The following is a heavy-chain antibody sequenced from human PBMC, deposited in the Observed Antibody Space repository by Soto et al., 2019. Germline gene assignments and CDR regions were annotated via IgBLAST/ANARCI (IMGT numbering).Heavy chain of an antibody. CDR3: ASLGYCSSTSCPPNRFDY. CDR1: GGSFSGYY. J-gene: IGHJ4*02. Sequence: SETLSLTCALYGGSFSGYYLSWIRQPPGKGLEWIGEINHSGSTNYNPSLKSRVTISVDTSKNQFSLKLSSVTAADTAVYYCASLGYCSSTSCPPNRFDYWGQGTLVTVSS. CDR2: INHSGST. V-gene: IGHV4-34*01. D-gene: IGHD2-2*01.